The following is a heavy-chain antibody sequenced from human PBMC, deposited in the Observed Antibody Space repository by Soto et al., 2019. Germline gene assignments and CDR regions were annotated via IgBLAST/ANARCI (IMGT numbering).Heavy chain of an antibody. J-gene: IGHJ4*02. CDR3: ASDASDCCDYYYDY. CDR2: IYTSGST. D-gene: IGHD2-15*01. CDR1: GGSMSSYH. Sequence: SETLSLTCTVSGGSMSSYHWSWIRQPAGKGLAWIGRIYTSGSTKYNSFLKSRVTMSVDTSNNQFSLKLSSVTAADTAVYYCASDASDCCDYYYDYWGQGTLVIVSS. V-gene: IGHV4-4*07.